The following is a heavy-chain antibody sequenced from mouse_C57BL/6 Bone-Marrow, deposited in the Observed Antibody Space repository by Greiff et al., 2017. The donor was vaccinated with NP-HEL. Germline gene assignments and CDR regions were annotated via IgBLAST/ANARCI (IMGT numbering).Heavy chain of an antibody. V-gene: IGHV14-4*01. CDR1: GFNIKDAY. CDR2: IDPENGDT. D-gene: IGHD2-4*01. J-gene: IGHJ2*01. CDR3: TTGSYYDYDYYFDY. Sequence: VQLQQSGAELVRPGASVKLSCTASGFNIKDAYMHWVKQRPEQGLEWIGWIDPENGDTEYASKFQGKATITADTSSNTAYLQLSSLTSEDTAVYYCTTGSYYDYDYYFDYWGQGTTLTVSS.